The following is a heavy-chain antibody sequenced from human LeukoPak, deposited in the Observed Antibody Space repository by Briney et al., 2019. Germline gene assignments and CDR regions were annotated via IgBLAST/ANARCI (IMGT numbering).Heavy chain of an antibody. Sequence: GGSLRVSCAASGFTFSRYAMNWVRQAPGKGLEWVANINQDGSGKYFVDSVKGRFTISRDNAKNSLYLQMNSLRAEDTAVYYCAKGSDYMDVWGKGTTVTVSS. D-gene: IGHD2-15*01. CDR1: GFTFSRYA. V-gene: IGHV3-7*01. CDR2: INQDGSGK. CDR3: AKGSDYMDV. J-gene: IGHJ6*03.